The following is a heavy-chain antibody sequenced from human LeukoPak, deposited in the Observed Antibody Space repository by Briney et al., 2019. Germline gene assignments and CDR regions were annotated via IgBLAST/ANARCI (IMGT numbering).Heavy chain of an antibody. Sequence: ASVKVSCKASGYTFTSYGISWVRQAPGQGLEWMGWVNPYNGNTNYAQKLQGRVTMTTDTSTSTAYMELRSLRSDDTAVYYCARGRKSEDSGYDYPWYFDYWGQGTLVTVSS. CDR2: VNPYNGNT. CDR1: GYTFTSYG. V-gene: IGHV1-18*01. CDR3: ARGRKSEDSGYDYPWYFDY. J-gene: IGHJ4*02. D-gene: IGHD5-12*01.